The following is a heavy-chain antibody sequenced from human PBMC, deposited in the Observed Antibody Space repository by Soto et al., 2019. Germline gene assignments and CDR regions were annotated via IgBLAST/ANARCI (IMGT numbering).Heavy chain of an antibody. V-gene: IGHV3-30-3*02. Sequence: QVQLVESGGGVVQPGRSLILSCSASGFSLRGYAFHWVRQAPGKGLEWVAHISFDGRDNSQADSVRGRFSVSRDNSQNTGKLHSNSLTRKDTAVYFCARAYWSPASCYHHGGPQSISFYGMDVGGQGTTCTVSS. J-gene: IGHJ6*02. CDR3: ARAYWSPASCYHHGGPQSISFYGMDV. CDR2: ISFDGRDN. CDR1: GFSLRGYA. D-gene: IGHD2-2*01.